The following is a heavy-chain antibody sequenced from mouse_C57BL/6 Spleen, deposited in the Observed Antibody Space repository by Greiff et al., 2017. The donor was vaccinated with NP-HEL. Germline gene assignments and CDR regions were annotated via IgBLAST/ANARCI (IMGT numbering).Heavy chain of an antibody. CDR3: ARPSTEALFAY. V-gene: IGHV5-17*01. J-gene: IGHJ3*01. Sequence: EVQLQESGGGLVKPGGSLKLSCAASGFTFSDYGMHWVRQAPEKGLEWVAYISSGSSTIYYADTVKGRFTISRDNAKNTLFLQMTSLRSEDTAMYYCARPSTEALFAYWGQGTLVTVSA. D-gene: IGHD1-1*01. CDR2: ISSGSSTI. CDR1: GFTFSDYG.